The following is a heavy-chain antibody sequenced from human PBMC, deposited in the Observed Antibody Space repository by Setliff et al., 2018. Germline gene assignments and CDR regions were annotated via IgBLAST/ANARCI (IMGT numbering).Heavy chain of an antibody. Sequence: LSLTCTVSGGSTSSSSYYWGWIRRAPGKGLEWVSYMSAWGTTIYYADSVKGRFTISRDNAKNLLYLQMNSLRAEDTAVYYCARDMTGSSWIFDSWGQGTLVTVSS. CDR1: GGSTSSSSYY. V-gene: IGHV3-11*04. CDR2: MSAWGTTI. J-gene: IGHJ4*02. CDR3: ARDMTGSSWIFDS. D-gene: IGHD2-2*01.